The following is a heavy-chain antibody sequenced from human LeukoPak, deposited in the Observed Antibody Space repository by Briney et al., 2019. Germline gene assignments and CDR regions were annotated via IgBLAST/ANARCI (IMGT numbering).Heavy chain of an antibody. J-gene: IGHJ6*03. CDR3: ARDGYYDFWSGYYNYYYYYMDV. CDR2: ISSSSSTI. Sequence: GSLRLSCAASGFTFSSYSMNWVRQAPGKGLEWVSYISSSSSTIYYADSVKGRFTISRDNAKNSLYLQMNSLRAEDTAVYYCARDGYYDFWSGYYNYYYYYMDVWGKGTTVTVSS. V-gene: IGHV3-48*04. CDR1: GFTFSSYS. D-gene: IGHD3-3*01.